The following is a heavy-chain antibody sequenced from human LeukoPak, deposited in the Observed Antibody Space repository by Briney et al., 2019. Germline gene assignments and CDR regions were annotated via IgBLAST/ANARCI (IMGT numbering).Heavy chain of an antibody. J-gene: IGHJ4*02. CDR1: GASISGGTYY. V-gene: IGHV4-39*01. D-gene: IGHD1-26*01. Sequence: SETLSLTCSVSGASISGGTYYWGWIRQPPGKGLEWIGSIYYTGSTYDNPSLKSRVTVSVDTSKNQFSLKLSSVTAADTAVYYCARRGGSGRAFDYWGQGTLVTVSS. CDR2: IYYTGST. CDR3: ARRGGSGRAFDY.